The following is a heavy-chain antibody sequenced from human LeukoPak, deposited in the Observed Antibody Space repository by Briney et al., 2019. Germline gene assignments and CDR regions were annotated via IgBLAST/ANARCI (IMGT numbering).Heavy chain of an antibody. CDR3: ARGGYDFWSGYYPSKGMDV. V-gene: IGHV1-8*01. Sequence: GASVKVSCKASGYTFTSYDMNWVRQATGQGLEWMGWMNPNSGNTGYAQKLQGRVTMTRNTSISTSYMELTSLRSEGTAVYYCARGGYDFWSGYYPSKGMDVWGQGTTVTVSS. CDR1: GYTFTSYD. J-gene: IGHJ6*02. D-gene: IGHD3-3*01. CDR2: MNPNSGNT.